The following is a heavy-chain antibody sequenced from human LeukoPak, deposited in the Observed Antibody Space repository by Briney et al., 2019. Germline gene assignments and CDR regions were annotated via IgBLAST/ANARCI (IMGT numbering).Heavy chain of an antibody. CDR3: ARQDPFRLADFDY. J-gene: IGHJ4*02. Sequence: SETLSLTCAVYGGSFSGYYWSWIRQPPGKGLEWIGEINHSGSTNYNPSLKSRVTISVDTSKNQFSLKLSSVTAADTAVYYCARQDPFRLADFDYWGQGTLVTVSS. D-gene: IGHD6-19*01. CDR1: GGSFSGYY. V-gene: IGHV4-34*01. CDR2: INHSGST.